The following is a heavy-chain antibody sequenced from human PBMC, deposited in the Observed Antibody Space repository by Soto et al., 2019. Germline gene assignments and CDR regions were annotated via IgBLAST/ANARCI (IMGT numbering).Heavy chain of an antibody. D-gene: IGHD3-10*01. CDR2: ISSSSSYT. CDR3: ARGLYYYGSGSYYNAAPRYYGMDV. J-gene: IGHJ6*02. CDR1: GFTFSDYY. V-gene: IGHV3-11*06. Sequence: GGSLRLSCAASGFTFSDYYMSWIRQAPGKGLEWVSYISSSSSYTNYADSVKGRFTISRDNAKNSLYLQMNSLRAEDTAVYYCARGLYYYGSGSYYNAAPRYYGMDVWGQGTTVTVSS.